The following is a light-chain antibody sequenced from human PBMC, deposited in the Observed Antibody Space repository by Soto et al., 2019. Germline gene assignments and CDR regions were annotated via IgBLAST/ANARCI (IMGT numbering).Light chain of an antibody. CDR3: KSYAGSNTYV. Sequence: QSVLTQPPSASGSPGQSVTISCTGTKNDIGVYDFVSWYQHHPGKAPRLIIYEVVQWPSGVPDRFSGSKSGNTASLTVSGLQAVDEADYFCKSYAGSNTYVFGSGTKLTVL. J-gene: IGLJ1*01. CDR2: EVV. CDR1: KNDIGVYDF. V-gene: IGLV2-8*01.